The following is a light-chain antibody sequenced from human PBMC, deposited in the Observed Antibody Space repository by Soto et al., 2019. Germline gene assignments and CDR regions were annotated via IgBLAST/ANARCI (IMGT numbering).Light chain of an antibody. CDR1: SSDVGGYNY. J-gene: IGLJ1*01. V-gene: IGLV2-14*01. Sequence: QSVLTQPASVSGSPGLSITISCTGTSSDVGGYNYVSWYQQHPGKAPKLMIYDVSNRPSGVSNRFSGSKSGNTASLTISGLQAEDEADYYCSSYTSSSTQVFGTGTKVTVL. CDR3: SSYTSSSTQV. CDR2: DVS.